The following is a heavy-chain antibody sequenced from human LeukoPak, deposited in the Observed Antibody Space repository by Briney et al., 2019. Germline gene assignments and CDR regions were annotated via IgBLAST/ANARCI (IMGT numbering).Heavy chain of an antibody. Sequence: ASVTVSCKASDYTLTNYGINWVRQAPGQGLEWMGWISTYNGDTNYPQKFQSRVTMTTDTSTSTAYMELRSLRSDDTAVYYCARDRDYDILTARYMDVWGKGTTVTISS. V-gene: IGHV1-18*01. D-gene: IGHD3-9*01. CDR2: ISTYNGDT. J-gene: IGHJ6*03. CDR1: DYTLTNYG. CDR3: ARDRDYDILTARYMDV.